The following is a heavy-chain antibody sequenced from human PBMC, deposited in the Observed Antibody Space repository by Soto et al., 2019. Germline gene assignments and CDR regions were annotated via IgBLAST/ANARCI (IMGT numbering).Heavy chain of an antibody. Sequence: GGSLILSCVASGFTFGDYYMSWIRQAPGKGLEWVSYISSSSSYTNYADSVKGRFTISRDNAKNSLYLQMNSLRAEDTAVYYCARESLLVDTAMAPFDYWGQGTLVTVSS. D-gene: IGHD5-18*01. CDR1: GFTFGDYY. CDR2: ISSSSSYT. J-gene: IGHJ4*02. V-gene: IGHV3-11*05. CDR3: ARESLLVDTAMAPFDY.